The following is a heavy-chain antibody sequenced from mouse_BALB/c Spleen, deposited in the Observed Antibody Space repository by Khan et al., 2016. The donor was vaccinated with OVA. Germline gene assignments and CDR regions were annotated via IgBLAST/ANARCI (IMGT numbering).Heavy chain of an antibody. CDR2: IWGDGSI. Sequence: QVQLKESGPGLVAPSQSLSITCTVSGFSLTSNGVRWVRQPPGKGLEWLGVIWGDGSINYHSVLKSKLTISKDNSKSQVFLKLNSLQTDDTATYYCAKQRVFYFDYWGQGTTLTVSS. CDR3: AKQRVFYFDY. CDR1: GFSLTSNG. V-gene: IGHV2-3*01. J-gene: IGHJ2*01.